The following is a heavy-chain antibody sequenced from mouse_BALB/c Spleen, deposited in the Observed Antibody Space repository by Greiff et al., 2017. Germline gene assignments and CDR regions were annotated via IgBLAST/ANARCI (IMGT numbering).Heavy chain of an antibody. V-gene: IGHV2-9*02. CDR2: IWAGGST. D-gene: IGHD2-3*01. CDR1: GFSLTSYG. J-gene: IGHJ3*01. CDR3: ARGDYDWFAY. Sequence: VKLMESGPGLVPPSQSLSITCTVSGFSLTSYGVHWVRQPPGKGLEWLGVIWAGGSTNYNSALMSRLSISKDNSKSQVFLKMNSLQTDDTAMYYCARGDYDWFAYWGQGTLVTVSA.